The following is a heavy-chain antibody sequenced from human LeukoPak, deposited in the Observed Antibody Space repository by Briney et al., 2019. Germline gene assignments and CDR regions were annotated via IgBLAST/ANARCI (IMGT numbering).Heavy chain of an antibody. D-gene: IGHD6-19*01. J-gene: IGHJ6*03. Sequence: GGTLRLSCAASGFTFSSYGMSWVRQAPGKGLEWVSAISGSGGSTYYADSVKGRFTISRDNSKNTLYLQMNSLRAEDTVVYYCAKEGQWLVRYYYYMDVWGKGTTVTISS. CDR2: ISGSGGST. CDR1: GFTFSSYG. V-gene: IGHV3-23*01. CDR3: AKEGQWLVRYYYYMDV.